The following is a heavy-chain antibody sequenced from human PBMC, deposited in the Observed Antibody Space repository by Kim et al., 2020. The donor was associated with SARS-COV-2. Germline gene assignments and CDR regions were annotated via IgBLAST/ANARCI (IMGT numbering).Heavy chain of an antibody. J-gene: IGHJ4*02. CDR1: GYNFANYW. CDR2: IFPRDSDI. CDR3: ARRGSSGLFDF. Sequence: GESLKISCQGSGYNFANYWIAWVRQMPGKGLEWMGVIFPRDSDIRYSPAFQGQVPFSTDKSNNSAYLQWTSLKDSDTAIYYCARRGSSGLFDFWGLGTLVSVSS. D-gene: IGHD6-6*01. V-gene: IGHV5-51*01.